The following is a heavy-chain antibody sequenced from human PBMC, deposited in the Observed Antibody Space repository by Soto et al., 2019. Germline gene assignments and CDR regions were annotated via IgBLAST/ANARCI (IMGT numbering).Heavy chain of an antibody. Sequence: SETLSLTCAVSGGSISSSNWWSWVRQPPGKGLEWIGEIYHSGSTNYNPSLKSRVTISVDKSKNQFSLKLSSVTAADTAVYYCARDQVGYCSSTSCLIYYYYGMDLWGQGTTVTVSS. D-gene: IGHD2-2*01. J-gene: IGHJ6*02. V-gene: IGHV4-4*02. CDR1: GGSISSSNW. CDR2: IYHSGST. CDR3: ARDQVGYCSSTSCLIYYYYGMDL.